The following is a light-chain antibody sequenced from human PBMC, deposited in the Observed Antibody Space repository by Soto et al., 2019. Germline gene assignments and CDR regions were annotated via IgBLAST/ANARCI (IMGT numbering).Light chain of an antibody. CDR2: GAS. CDR1: QSVSSSY. CDR3: QQYGSSPRT. V-gene: IGKV3-20*01. J-gene: IGKJ4*01. Sequence: EIVLTQSPGTLSLSPGERATLSCRASQSVSSSYLAWYQQKPGQAPRLLIYGASSRATCIPDRFSGSGSGTDFSLTISSLEPEDFAVYYCQQYGSSPRTFGGGTKVGIK.